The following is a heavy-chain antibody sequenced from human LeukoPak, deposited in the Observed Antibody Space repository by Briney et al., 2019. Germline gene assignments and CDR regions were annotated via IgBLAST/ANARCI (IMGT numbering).Heavy chain of an antibody. CDR3: ARADCSSTSCYSGGLDY. CDR2: INPSGGST. D-gene: IGHD2-2*01. Sequence: ASVKVSCKASGYTFTSYYMHWVRQAPGQGLEWMGIINPSGGSTSYAQKFQGRVTMTRDMSTSTVYMELSSLRSEDTAVYYCARADCSSTSCYSGGLDYWGQGTLDTVSS. J-gene: IGHJ4*02. CDR1: GYTFTSYY. V-gene: IGHV1-46*01.